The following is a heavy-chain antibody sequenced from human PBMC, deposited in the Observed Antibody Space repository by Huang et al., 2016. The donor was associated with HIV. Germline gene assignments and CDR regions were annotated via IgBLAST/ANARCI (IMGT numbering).Heavy chain of an antibody. D-gene: IGHD2-15*01. Sequence: QVQLQESGPGLVKPSETLSLTCTVSGGSISSHYWSWIRQPPGKGLEWIGSIDYSGSTNYNPSLKSRVTISIDTSKNQFSLKLSSVTAADTAVYYCARAVGGRTNWGQGTLVTVSS. CDR1: GGSISSHY. CDR2: IDYSGST. CDR3: ARAVGGRTN. V-gene: IGHV4-59*11. J-gene: IGHJ4*02.